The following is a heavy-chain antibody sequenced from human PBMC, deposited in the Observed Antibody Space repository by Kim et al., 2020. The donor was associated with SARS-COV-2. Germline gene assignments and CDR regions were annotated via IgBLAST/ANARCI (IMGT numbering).Heavy chain of an antibody. CDR2: IIPIFGTA. CDR3: ARDLSLYGDYSQGGY. Sequence: SVKVSCKASGGTFSSYAISWVRQAPGQGLEWMGGIIPIFGTANYAQKFQGRVTITADESTSTAYMELSSLRSEDTAVYYCARDLSLYGDYSQGGYWGQGTLVTVSS. CDR1: GGTFSSYA. J-gene: IGHJ4*02. D-gene: IGHD4-17*01. V-gene: IGHV1-69*13.